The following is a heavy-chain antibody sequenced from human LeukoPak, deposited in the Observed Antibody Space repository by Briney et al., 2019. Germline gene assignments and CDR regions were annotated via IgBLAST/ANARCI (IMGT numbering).Heavy chain of an antibody. D-gene: IGHD4-17*01. CDR3: AQDWPSAVTTTPGF. V-gene: IGHV3-23*01. Sequence: GGSLRLSRAASGSTFRDYVISWVRQAPGKGLEWVSSISPSGDSTYYAGSVRGRFTLSRDNSKNMVYFQMNSLRAEDTAKYYCAQDWPSAVTTTPGFWGQGTMVIVSS. CDR2: ISPSGDST. J-gene: IGHJ3*01. CDR1: GSTFRDYV.